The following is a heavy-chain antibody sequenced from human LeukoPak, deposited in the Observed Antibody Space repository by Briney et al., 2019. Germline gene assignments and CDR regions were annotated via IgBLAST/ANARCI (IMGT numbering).Heavy chain of an antibody. Sequence: PSETLSLTCTVFGGSISSSSYYWGWIRQPPGKGLEWIGSIHYSGSTNYNPSLKSRVTISVDTSKNQFSLKLSSVTAADTAVYYCAREIAAAGTTDGGFYYYYYYMDVWGKGTTVTISS. CDR3: AREIAAAGTTDGGFYYYYYYMDV. V-gene: IGHV4-39*07. CDR1: GGSISSSSYY. CDR2: IHYSGST. J-gene: IGHJ6*03. D-gene: IGHD6-13*01.